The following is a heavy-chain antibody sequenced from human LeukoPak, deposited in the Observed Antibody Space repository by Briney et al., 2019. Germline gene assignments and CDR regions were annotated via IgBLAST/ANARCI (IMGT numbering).Heavy chain of an antibody. CDR3: ARQATHGYGDPSYWYFHL. V-gene: IGHV4-39*01. CDR2: IYYSGST. J-gene: IGHJ2*01. D-gene: IGHD4-17*01. CDR1: SASISSSSYY. Sequence: SETLSLTCTVSSASISSSSYYWGWIRQPPGKGLEWIGSIYYSGSTYYMPSLKSRVTMSIDTSKNQFSLNLGSVTAADTAVYYCARQATHGYGDPSYWYFHLWGRGTLVTVSS.